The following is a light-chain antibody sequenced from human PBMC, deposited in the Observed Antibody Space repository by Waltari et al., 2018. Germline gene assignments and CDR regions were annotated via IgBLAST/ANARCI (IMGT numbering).Light chain of an antibody. Sequence: QSALTQPSSVPGSPGQTSTLSCPGTTTHVGGYNYVSWYQQPPGKAPKLMIYEVSNRPSGVSNRFAGSKSGNTASLTISGLQAEDEADYYCSSYTSSSPWVFGGGTKLTVL. J-gene: IGLJ3*02. CDR3: SSYTSSSPWV. CDR2: EVS. CDR1: TTHVGGYNY. V-gene: IGLV2-14*01.